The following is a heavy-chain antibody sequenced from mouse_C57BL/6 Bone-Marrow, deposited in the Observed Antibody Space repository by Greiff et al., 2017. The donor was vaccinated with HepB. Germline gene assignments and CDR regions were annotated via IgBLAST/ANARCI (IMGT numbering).Heavy chain of an antibody. V-gene: IGHV1-81*01. J-gene: IGHJ1*03. Sequence: QVQLQQSGAELARPGASVKLSCKASGYTFTSYGISWVKQRTGQGLEWIGEIYPRSGNTYYNEKFKGKDTLTADKSSSTAYMELRSLTSEDSAVYFCASITTVVARGYFDVWGTGTTVTVSS. CDR1: GYTFTSYG. CDR3: ASITTVVARGYFDV. D-gene: IGHD1-1*01. CDR2: IYPRSGNT.